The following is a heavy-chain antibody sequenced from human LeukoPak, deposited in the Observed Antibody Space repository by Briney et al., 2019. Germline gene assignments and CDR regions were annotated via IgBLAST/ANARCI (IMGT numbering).Heavy chain of an antibody. J-gene: IGHJ4*02. Sequence: PSETLSLTCTVSGVSISSYYWSWIRQPAGKGLEWIGRIYTSGSTNYNPSLKSRVTMSVDTSKDQFSLKLSSVTAADTAVYYCAREEAGRGNYYDSSGYKHFDYWGQGTLVTVSS. CDR1: GVSISSYY. V-gene: IGHV4-4*07. CDR2: IYTSGST. D-gene: IGHD3-22*01. CDR3: AREEAGRGNYYDSSGYKHFDY.